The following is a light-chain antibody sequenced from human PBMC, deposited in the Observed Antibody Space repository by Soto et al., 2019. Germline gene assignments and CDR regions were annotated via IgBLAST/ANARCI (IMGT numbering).Light chain of an antibody. V-gene: IGLV2-23*01. Sequence: QSALTQPASVSGSPGQSVIISCTGTSSDFGSYKFVSWYQHHPGKVPKVIIYETSKRPSGVSDRFSGSKSGNTASLTISGLQAEDEADYYCFSFTSTNTHVFGSGTKLTVL. J-gene: IGLJ1*01. CDR3: FSFTSTNTHV. CDR2: ETS. CDR1: SSDFGSYKF.